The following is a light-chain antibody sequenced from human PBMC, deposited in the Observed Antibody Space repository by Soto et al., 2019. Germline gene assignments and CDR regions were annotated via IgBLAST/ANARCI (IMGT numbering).Light chain of an antibody. J-gene: IGKJ1*01. Sequence: EIVMTQSPATLSVSPGERATLSCRASQSVSSNLAWYQQKSGQAPRLLIFATSTRATGIPARFSGSGSGTEFTLTISSLQSEDFAVYYCQQYNSWPLWTFGQGTKVDIK. CDR1: QSVSSN. V-gene: IGKV3-15*01. CDR2: ATS. CDR3: QQYNSWPLWT.